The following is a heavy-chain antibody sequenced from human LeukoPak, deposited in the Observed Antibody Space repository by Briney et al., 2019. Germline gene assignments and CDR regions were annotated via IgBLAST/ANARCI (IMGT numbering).Heavy chain of an antibody. J-gene: IGHJ5*02. Sequence: PSETLSLTCTVSGGSISGSSYYWGWIRQPPGKGLEWIGSIYYSGSTYYNPSLKSRVTISVDTSKNQFSLKLSSVTAADTAVYYCARQLIGYCSGDSCQLNWIDPWGQGTLVTVSS. CDR1: GGSISGSSYY. V-gene: IGHV4-39*01. D-gene: IGHD2-15*01. CDR3: ARQLIGYCSGDSCQLNWIDP. CDR2: IYYSGST.